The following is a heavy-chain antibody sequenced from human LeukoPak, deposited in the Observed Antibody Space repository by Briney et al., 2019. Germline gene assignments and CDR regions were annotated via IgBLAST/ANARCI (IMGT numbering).Heavy chain of an antibody. J-gene: IGHJ5*02. CDR2: VYYSGST. V-gene: IGHV4-39*01. CDR3: ARASFNVVFGNWFDP. D-gene: IGHD2-8*01. CDR1: SGSIGSSSNY. Sequence: SETLSLTCTVSSGSIGSSSNYWGWIRQTPGKGLEWIGNVYYSGSTFYNPSLKSRVTISVDTSKNQFSLKLRSVTAADTAIYYCARASFNVVFGNWFDPWGQGTLVTVSS.